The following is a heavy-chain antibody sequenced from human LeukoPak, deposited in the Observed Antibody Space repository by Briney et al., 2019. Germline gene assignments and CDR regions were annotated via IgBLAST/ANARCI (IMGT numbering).Heavy chain of an antibody. Sequence: GGSLRLSCAASGFTFSSFAMSWVRQAPEKGLEWVSAISGSGGSTYYPDSVKGRFTISRDSSKNTLYLQMNSLRADDTAVYYWAKGGAEAAKGKSSFDSGGKGPRVPVPS. CDR1: GFTFSSFA. CDR2: ISGSGGST. CDR3: AKGGAEAAKGKSSFDS. D-gene: IGHD6-13*01. J-gene: IGHJ4*02. V-gene: IGHV3-23*01.